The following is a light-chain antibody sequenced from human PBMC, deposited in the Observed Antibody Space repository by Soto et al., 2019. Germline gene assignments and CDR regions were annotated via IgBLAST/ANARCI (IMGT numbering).Light chain of an antibody. V-gene: IGKV1-39*01. CDR1: RSVSNY. CDR2: AAS. CDR3: QQRHSIPRT. J-gene: IGKJ1*01. Sequence: DIQMTQSPSSLSASVGDSVTITCRASRSVSNYLNWYQQKPGKAPKLLIYAASSLQSGVPSRLSGSGSGTDFTLTIRSLQPEDFATYYCQQRHSIPRTFGQGTKVEIK.